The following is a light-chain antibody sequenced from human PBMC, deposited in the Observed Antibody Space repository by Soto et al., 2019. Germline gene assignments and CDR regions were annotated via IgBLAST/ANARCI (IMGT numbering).Light chain of an antibody. CDR2: LAS. J-gene: IGKJ4*01. CDR1: QSLLHSNGYNY. Sequence: DIVMTQSPLSLPVTPGEPASISCRSSQSLLHSNGYNYLDWYLQKPGQSPQLLIYLASYRASGVPDRFSGSGSGTDFTLKISRVEAEDVGVYYCMQALQTPLTFGGGTKVEIK. V-gene: IGKV2-28*01. CDR3: MQALQTPLT.